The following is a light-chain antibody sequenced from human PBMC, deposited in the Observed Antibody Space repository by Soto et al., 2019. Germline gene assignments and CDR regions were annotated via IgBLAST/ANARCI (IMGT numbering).Light chain of an antibody. CDR1: HSISNW. J-gene: IGKJ1*01. Sequence: DIQMTQSPSTLSASIGDRVTITCRASHSISNWLAWYQQKPGKDPKVLIYRASSLESGVPLRFSGSGSGTEFTLTISSLQPDDFATYYCQHYNSYSSAFGQGTKVEIK. CDR2: RAS. CDR3: QHYNSYSSA. V-gene: IGKV1-5*03.